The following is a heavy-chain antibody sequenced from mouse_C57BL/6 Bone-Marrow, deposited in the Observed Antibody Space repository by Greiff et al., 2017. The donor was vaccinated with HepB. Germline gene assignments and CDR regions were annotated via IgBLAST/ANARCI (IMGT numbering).Heavy chain of an antibody. CDR2: ISYDGSN. D-gene: IGHD1-1*01. CDR1: GYSITSGYY. CDR3: ARGDYYGSSYDWFAY. V-gene: IGHV3-6*01. J-gene: IGHJ3*01. Sequence: ESGPGLVKPSQSLSLTCSVTGYSITSGYYWNWIRQFPGNKLEWMGYISYDGSNNYNPSLKNRISITRDTSKNQFFLKLNSVTTEDTATYYCARGDYYGSSYDWFAYWGQGTLVTVSA.